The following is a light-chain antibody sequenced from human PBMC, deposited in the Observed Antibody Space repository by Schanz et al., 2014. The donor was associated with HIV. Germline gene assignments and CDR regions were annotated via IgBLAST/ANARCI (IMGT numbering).Light chain of an antibody. Sequence: DIQMSQSQTALSASVGDKVTITCRASQSIGTWLAWYQQKPGKAPNLLISKASNLESGVPLRFSGSGSGTEFTLTISSLQPDDFATYYCLQYNDDVYTFGQGTKLEIK. CDR2: KAS. CDR1: QSIGTW. V-gene: IGKV1-5*03. CDR3: LQYNDDVYT. J-gene: IGKJ2*01.